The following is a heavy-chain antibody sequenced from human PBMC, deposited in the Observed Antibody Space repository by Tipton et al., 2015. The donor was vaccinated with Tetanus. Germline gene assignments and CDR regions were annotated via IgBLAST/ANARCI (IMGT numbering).Heavy chain of an antibody. CDR2: IYYTAHN. D-gene: IGHD1-1*01. V-gene: IGHV4-31*03. CDR3: ARAPYNSPGKYYFDF. Sequence: TLSLTCTVSGASINAGGYLWTWVRQHPGKGLEWIGNIYYTAHNSYNPSLDSRVSISVDTSKNQCSLRLTSVTAADTAVYYCARAPYNSPGKYYFDFWGQGTLVTVSS. CDR1: GASINAGGYL. J-gene: IGHJ4*02.